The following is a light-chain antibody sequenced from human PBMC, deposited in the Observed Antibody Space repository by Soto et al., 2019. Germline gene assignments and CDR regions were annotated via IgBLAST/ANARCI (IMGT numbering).Light chain of an antibody. V-gene: IGKV3-20*01. J-gene: IGKJ2*01. CDR2: GTS. CDR1: QSVSSRH. Sequence: EIVLTQSPGTLSLSPGERATLSCRASQSVSSRHLAWYQQKPGQAPRLLIYGTSSRATGIPDRFSGSGSGTDFTLTISRLEPEDSAVYYCQQYDNSPRYTFGQGTKLEIK. CDR3: QQYDNSPRYT.